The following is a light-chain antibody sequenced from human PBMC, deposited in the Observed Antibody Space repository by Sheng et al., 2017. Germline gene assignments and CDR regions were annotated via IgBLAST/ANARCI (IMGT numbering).Light chain of an antibody. Sequence: EIVMTQSPATLSVSPGERATLSCRASQSVGSYLAWYQQKPGQAPRLLIHDTSYRATGIPARFSGSGSGADFTLTISSLEPEDFAVYFCQQRSSWPPSITFGQGTRLE. J-gene: IGKJ5*01. CDR1: QSVGSY. V-gene: IGKV3-11*01. CDR2: DTS. CDR3: QQRSSWPPSIT.